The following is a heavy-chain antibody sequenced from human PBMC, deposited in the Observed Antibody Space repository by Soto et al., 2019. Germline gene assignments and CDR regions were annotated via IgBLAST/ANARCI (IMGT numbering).Heavy chain of an antibody. CDR3: ARQLTYYDILTGYYNAQVFDY. CDR1: GYSFTIYC. V-gene: IGHV5-51*01. CDR2: IYPGDSDT. Sequence: GESLKISCNGSGYSFTIYCIGWVRQMPGKGLEWMGIIYPGDSDTRYSPSFQGQVTISADKSISTAYLQWSSLKASDTAMYYCARQLTYYDILTGYYNAQVFDYWGQGTLVTVSS. J-gene: IGHJ4*02. D-gene: IGHD3-9*01.